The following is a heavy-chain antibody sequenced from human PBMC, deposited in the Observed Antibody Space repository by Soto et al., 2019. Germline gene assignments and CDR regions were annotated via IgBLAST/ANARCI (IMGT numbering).Heavy chain of an antibody. CDR3: ASGGGWYFEL. D-gene: IGHD3-16*01. CDR1: GFTFSDHF. V-gene: IGHV3-72*01. CDR2: IRNKAYSYTT. J-gene: IGHJ2*01. Sequence: EVQLVESGGGLVQPGGSLRLSCAASGFTFSDHFMDWVRQAPGKGLEWVGRIRNKAYSYTTEYAASVKGRFTISRDDSMNSLYLQMNSVKPEDTAVYYCASGGGWYFELWGRGTLVTVSS.